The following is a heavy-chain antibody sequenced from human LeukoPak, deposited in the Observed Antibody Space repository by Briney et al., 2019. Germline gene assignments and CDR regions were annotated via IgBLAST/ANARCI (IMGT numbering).Heavy chain of an antibody. CDR2: ISWNSGSI. D-gene: IGHD6-6*01. CDR1: GFTFDDYA. J-gene: IGHJ4*02. Sequence: PGRSLRLSCAASGFTFDDYAMHWVRQAPGKGLEWVSGISWNSGSIGYADSVKGRFTISRDNAKNSLYLQMNSLRAEDTALYYCAKDLTEYSSSSPDFPFDYWGQGTLVTVSS. V-gene: IGHV3-9*01. CDR3: AKDLTEYSSSSPDFPFDY.